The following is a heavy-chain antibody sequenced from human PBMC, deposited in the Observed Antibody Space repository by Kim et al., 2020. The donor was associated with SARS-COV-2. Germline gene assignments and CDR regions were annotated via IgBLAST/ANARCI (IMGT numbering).Heavy chain of an antibody. CDR1: GGSFSGYY. CDR3: ARGWLQLVPRVYYYFDY. CDR2: INHSGST. Sequence: SETLSLSCVVYGGSFSGYYWSWIRQPPGKGLEWIGEINHSGSTNYNPSLKSRVTISVDTSKNQFSLKLSSVTAADTAVYYCARGWLQLVPRVYYYFDYWGQGTLVTVSS. V-gene: IGHV4-34*01. J-gene: IGHJ4*02. D-gene: IGHD6-13*01.